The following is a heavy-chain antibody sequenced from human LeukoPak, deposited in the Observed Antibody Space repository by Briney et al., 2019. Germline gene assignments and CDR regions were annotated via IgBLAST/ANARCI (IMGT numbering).Heavy chain of an antibody. CDR1: GFPFSSYA. D-gene: IGHD2-2*02. V-gene: IGHV3-23*01. Sequence: GGSLRLSCAASGFPFSSYAMSWVRQAPGKGLEWVSAISGSGGSTDYADSVKGRFTISRDNSKNTLYLQMNSLRAEDTAVYYCAKEGYCSSTSCYKVGYNWFDPWGQGTLVTVSS. J-gene: IGHJ5*02. CDR2: ISGSGGST. CDR3: AKEGYCSSTSCYKVGYNWFDP.